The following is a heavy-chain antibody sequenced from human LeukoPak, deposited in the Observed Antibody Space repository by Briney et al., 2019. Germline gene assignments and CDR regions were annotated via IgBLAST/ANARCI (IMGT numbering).Heavy chain of an antibody. D-gene: IGHD6-13*01. CDR1: GFTFSDHH. CDR2: SRSRPNSYTT. V-gene: IGHV3-72*01. J-gene: IGHJ5*02. Sequence: PGGSLRLSCAASGFTFSDHHMDWVRQAPGKGLEWVGRSRSRPNSYTTEYAASVKGRFTISRDDSKNSLYLQMNSLETEDTAVYYCARAQPSYSSTWYWFDPWGQGTLVTVSS. CDR3: ARAQPSYSSTWYWFDP.